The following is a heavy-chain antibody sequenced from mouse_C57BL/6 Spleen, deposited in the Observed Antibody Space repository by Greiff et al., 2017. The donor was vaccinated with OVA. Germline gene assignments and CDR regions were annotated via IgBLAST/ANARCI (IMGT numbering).Heavy chain of an antibody. J-gene: IGHJ3*01. V-gene: IGHV2-9-1*01. CDR2: IWTGGGT. CDR1: GFSLTSYA. CDR3: ARNYDSQAWFAY. Sequence: VQGVESGPGLVEPSQSLSITCTVSGFSLTSYAISWVSQPPGKGLEWLGVIWTGGGTNNNSALKYRMIISKDNSKSQVFLKMNSLQTDDTARYYCARNYDSQAWFAYWGQGTLVTVSA. D-gene: IGHD2-4*01.